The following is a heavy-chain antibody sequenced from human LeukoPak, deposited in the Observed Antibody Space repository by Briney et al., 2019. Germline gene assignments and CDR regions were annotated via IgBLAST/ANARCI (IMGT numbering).Heavy chain of an antibody. CDR3: ATSGYSSGWRGAFDI. J-gene: IGHJ3*02. CDR1: GFTFSSYA. D-gene: IGHD6-19*01. Sequence: PGGSLRLSCAASGFTFSSYAMSWVRQAPGKGLEWVSAISGSGGSTYYADSVKGRFTISRDNSKNTLYLQMNSLRAEDTAVYYCATSGYSSGWRGAFDIWGQGTMVTVSS. V-gene: IGHV3-23*01. CDR2: ISGSGGST.